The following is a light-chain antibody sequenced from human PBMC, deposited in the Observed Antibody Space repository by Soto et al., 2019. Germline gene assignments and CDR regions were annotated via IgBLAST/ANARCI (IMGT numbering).Light chain of an antibody. CDR1: SSNSGSNY. V-gene: IGLV1-47*01. J-gene: IGLJ2*01. Sequence: QSVLTQPPSASGTPGQRVSISCSGSSSNSGSNYVFWYQHLPGTAPKLLIYRNNQRPSGVPDRFSGSKSGTSASLAISGLRSEDETDYYCAASDDILSGVVFGGGTKLTVL. CDR3: AASDDILSGVV. CDR2: RNN.